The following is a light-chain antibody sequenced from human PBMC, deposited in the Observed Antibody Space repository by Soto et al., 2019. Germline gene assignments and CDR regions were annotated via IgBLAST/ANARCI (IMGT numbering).Light chain of an antibody. Sequence: QSALTQPRSVSGSPGQSVTISCTGTSSDVGDYNYVSWYQQHPGKAPKLMIYDVSKRPSGVPDRFSGSKSGNTASLTISGLQAEDEADYYCCSYAGRCDLYVFGTGTKVTVL. V-gene: IGLV2-11*01. J-gene: IGLJ1*01. CDR3: CSYAGRCDLYV. CDR1: SSDVGDYNY. CDR2: DVS.